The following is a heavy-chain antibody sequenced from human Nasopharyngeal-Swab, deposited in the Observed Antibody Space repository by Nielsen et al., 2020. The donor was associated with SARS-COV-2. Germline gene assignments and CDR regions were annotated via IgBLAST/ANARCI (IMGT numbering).Heavy chain of an antibody. CDR3: TSTFEMNPYYGMGV. Sequence: SETLSLTCAVDGWSFSGYYWSWVRQSPGKGLEWIGNMYKSGNTNYNPSLKSRVTISVDTSKNQFSLKLSSVTAADTAVYYCTSTFEMNPYYGMGVWGQGTTVTVSS. D-gene: IGHD5-24*01. J-gene: IGHJ6*02. CDR2: MYKSGNT. V-gene: IGHV4-59*01. CDR1: GWSFSGYY.